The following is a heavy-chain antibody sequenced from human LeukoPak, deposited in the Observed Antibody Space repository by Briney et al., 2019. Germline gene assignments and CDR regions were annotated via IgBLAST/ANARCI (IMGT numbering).Heavy chain of an antibody. J-gene: IGHJ4*02. V-gene: IGHV1-69*05. CDR1: GGTFCSYA. CDR3: ARVSHQGDYYDHDY. Sequence: ASVKVSCKASGGTFCSYAISWVRQAPGQGLEWMGRIIPIFGTANYAQKFQGRVTITTDESTSTAYMELSSLRSEDTAVYYCARVSHQGDYYDHDYWGQGTLVTVCS. D-gene: IGHD3-22*01. CDR2: IIPIFGTA.